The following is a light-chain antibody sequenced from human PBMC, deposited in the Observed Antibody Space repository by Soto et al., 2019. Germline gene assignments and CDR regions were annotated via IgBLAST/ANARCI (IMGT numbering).Light chain of an antibody. CDR2: GAS. Sequence: ETVMTQSPATLPVSPGERATLSCRASQSVRSNLAWYQQKPGQAPRLLIYGASTRATGVPARFSGSGSGTEFTLTISSLQSEDFAVYYCQQYIYWPWTFGQGTKVDIK. CDR1: QSVRSN. CDR3: QQYIYWPWT. J-gene: IGKJ1*01. V-gene: IGKV3-15*01.